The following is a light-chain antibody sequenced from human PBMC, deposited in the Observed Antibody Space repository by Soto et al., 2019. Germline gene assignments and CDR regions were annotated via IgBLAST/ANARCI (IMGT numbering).Light chain of an antibody. CDR2: AAS. CDR3: QQLNSWLT. Sequence: IQLTQSPSSLSASIGDRVTITCRASQGISSYLAWYQQKPGKAPKLLIYAASTLQSGVPSRFSGSGSGTDFTLTISSLQPEDFATYFCQQLNSWLTFGGGTKVEIK. J-gene: IGKJ4*01. CDR1: QGISSY. V-gene: IGKV1-9*01.